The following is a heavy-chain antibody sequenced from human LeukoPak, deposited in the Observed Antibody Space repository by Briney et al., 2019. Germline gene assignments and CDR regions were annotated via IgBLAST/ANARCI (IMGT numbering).Heavy chain of an antibody. CDR1: GLSLSSNN. CDR2: ISAGSGTV. D-gene: IGHD1-14*01. J-gene: IGHJ2*01. V-gene: IGHV3-48*04. CDR3: TKDLGLRRMI. Sequence: PGGFLRLSCAASGLSLSSNNMHWVRQAPGGGLERLSYISAGSGTVFSADSVKGRFSISRDNARESLFLQMNSLRVDDTAVYYCTKDLGLRRMIWGRGTLVIVSS.